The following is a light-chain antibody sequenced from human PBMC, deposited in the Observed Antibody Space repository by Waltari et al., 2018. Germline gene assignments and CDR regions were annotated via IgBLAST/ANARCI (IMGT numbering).Light chain of an antibody. CDR2: EDT. CDR3: HSFDTNNHWI. Sequence: NFMLTQPHSVSGSPGKPVTISCTRPSGSIASHYVQWYQLRPGSAPSTVIFEDTRRPSGVSDRFSGSIDTSSNSASLTISGLQTEDEADYYCHSFDTNNHWIFGGGTALTVL. J-gene: IGLJ3*02. CDR1: SGSIASHY. V-gene: IGLV6-57*03.